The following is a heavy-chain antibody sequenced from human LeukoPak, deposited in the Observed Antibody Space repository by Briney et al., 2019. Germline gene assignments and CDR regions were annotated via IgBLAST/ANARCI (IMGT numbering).Heavy chain of an antibody. V-gene: IGHV3-66*01. CDR1: GFTVSSNY. CDR3: ARRYCSGGSCYAFDI. CDR2: IYSGGST. J-gene: IGHJ3*02. Sequence: GGSLRLSCAASGFTVSSNYMSWVRQAPGKGLEWVSVIYSGGSTYYADSVKGRFTISRDNSKNTLYLQMNSLRAEDTAVYYCARRYCSGGSCYAFDIWGQGTMVTVSS. D-gene: IGHD2-15*01.